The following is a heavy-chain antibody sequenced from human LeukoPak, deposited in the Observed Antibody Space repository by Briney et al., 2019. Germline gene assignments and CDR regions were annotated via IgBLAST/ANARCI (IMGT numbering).Heavy chain of an antibody. CDR1: GGSISSYY. CDR3: ARGVSRLTLDY. V-gene: IGHV4-59*01. D-gene: IGHD1-14*01. J-gene: IGHJ4*02. CDR2: IYYSGST. Sequence: SENLSLTCTVSGGSISSYYWSWIRQPPGKGLEWIGYIYYSGSTNYNPSLKSRVTISVVTSKNQFSLKLSSVTAADTAVYYCARGVSRLTLDYWGQGTLVTVSS.